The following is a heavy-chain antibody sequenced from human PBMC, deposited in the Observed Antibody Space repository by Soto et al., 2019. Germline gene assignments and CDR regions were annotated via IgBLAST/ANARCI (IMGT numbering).Heavy chain of an antibody. CDR1: GFTFSSYS. CDR3: ANLAALEIFRYNWFDP. V-gene: IGHV3-48*01. D-gene: IGHD3-3*01. J-gene: IGHJ5*02. CDR2: ISSSSSTI. Sequence: GGSLRLSCAASGFTFSSYSMNWVRQAPGKGLEWVSYISSSSSTIYYADSVKGRFTISRDNAKNSLYLQMNSLRAEDTTVYYCANLAALEIFRYNWFDPWGQGSLVTVSS.